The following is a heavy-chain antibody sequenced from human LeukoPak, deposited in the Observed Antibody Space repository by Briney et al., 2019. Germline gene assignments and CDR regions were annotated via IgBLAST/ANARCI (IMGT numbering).Heavy chain of an antibody. J-gene: IGHJ4*02. D-gene: IGHD3-22*01. CDR2: IYYSGST. CDR3: ARSTQRQWLLLDY. CDR1: GGSLSSHY. V-gene: IGHV4-59*11. Sequence: PSGTPSLTRPVSGGSLSSHYLGWVRQPPGEGVEWIGYIYYSGSTNYNPSLKSRVTISVDTSKNQFSLKLSSVTAADTAVYYCARSTQRQWLLLDYWGQGTLVTVSS.